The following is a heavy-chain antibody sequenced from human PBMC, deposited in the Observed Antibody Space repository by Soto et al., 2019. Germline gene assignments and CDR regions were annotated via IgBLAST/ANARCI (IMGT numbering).Heavy chain of an antibody. CDR2: ISYDGSNK. Sequence: GGSLRLSCAASGFTFSSYGMHWVRQAPGKGLEWVAVISYDGSNKYYADSVKGRFTISRDNSKNTLYLQMNSLRAEDTAVYYCAKDQQQLVRGNNWFDPWGQGTLVTVSS. V-gene: IGHV3-30*18. J-gene: IGHJ5*02. CDR3: AKDQQQLVRGNNWFDP. D-gene: IGHD6-13*01. CDR1: GFTFSSYG.